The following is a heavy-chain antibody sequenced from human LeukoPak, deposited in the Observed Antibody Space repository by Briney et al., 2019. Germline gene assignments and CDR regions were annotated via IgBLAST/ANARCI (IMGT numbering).Heavy chain of an antibody. D-gene: IGHD2-2*01. CDR2: ISGSSGST. Sequence: GGSLRLSCAASLFTFCSYAMSWGRHAPRRGLEWVSAISGSSGSTYYADSVKGRFTISRDNSKNTLYLQMNSLRAEDTAVYYCAKGAQYRPSSFDYWGQGTLVTVSS. CDR3: AKGAQYRPSSFDY. V-gene: IGHV3-23*01. CDR1: LFTFCSYA. J-gene: IGHJ4*02.